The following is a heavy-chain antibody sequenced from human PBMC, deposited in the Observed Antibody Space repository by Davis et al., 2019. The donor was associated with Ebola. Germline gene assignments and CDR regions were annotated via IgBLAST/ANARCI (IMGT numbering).Heavy chain of an antibody. D-gene: IGHD6-13*01. J-gene: IGHJ6*02. V-gene: IGHV3-23*01. CDR2: ISGSGGST. CDR1: GFTFSSYA. Sequence: PGGSLRLSCAASGFTFSSYAMSWVRPAPGKGLEWVSAISGSGGSTYYADSVKGRFTISRDNSKNTLYLQMNSLRAEDTAVYYCANAFNIAAADNYYYYGMDVWGQGTTVTVSS. CDR3: ANAFNIAAADNYYYYGMDV.